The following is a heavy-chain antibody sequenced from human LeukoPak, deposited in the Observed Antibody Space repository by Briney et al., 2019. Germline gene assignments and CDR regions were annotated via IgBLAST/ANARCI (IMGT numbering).Heavy chain of an antibody. CDR2: IYYSGST. CDR3: ARVSYGDYFDY. J-gene: IGHJ4*02. CDR1: GGSISSYY. Sequence: SETLSLTCTVSGGSISSYYWSWIRQPPGKGLEWIGYIYYSGSTNYNPPLKSRVTISVDTSKNQFSLKLSSVTAADTAVYYCARVSYGDYFDYWGQGTLVTVSS. D-gene: IGHD4-17*01. V-gene: IGHV4-59*01.